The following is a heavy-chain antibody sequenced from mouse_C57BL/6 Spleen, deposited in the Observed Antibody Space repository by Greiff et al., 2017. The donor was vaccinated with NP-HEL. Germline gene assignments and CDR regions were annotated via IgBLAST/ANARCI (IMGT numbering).Heavy chain of an antibody. Sequence: QVQLQQPGAELVKPGASVKVSCKASGYTFTSYWMHWVKQRPGQGLEWIGRIHPSDSDPNSIQKFKGKATLTVDKSSSTAYMQLSSLTSEDSAVYYCAICHYYGSNWYFDVWGTGTTVTVSS. CDR2: IHPSDSDP. V-gene: IGHV1-74*01. CDR1: GYTFTSYW. CDR3: AICHYYGSNWYFDV. J-gene: IGHJ1*03. D-gene: IGHD1-1*01.